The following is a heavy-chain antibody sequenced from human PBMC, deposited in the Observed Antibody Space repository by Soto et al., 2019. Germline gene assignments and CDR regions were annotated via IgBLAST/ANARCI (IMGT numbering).Heavy chain of an antibody. V-gene: IGHV3-33*01. D-gene: IGHD4-4*01. J-gene: IGHJ6*02. CDR3: ARDPGYSNYGYYGMDV. CDR2: IWYDGSNK. CDR1: GFTFSSYG. Sequence: GGSLRLSCAASGFTFSSYGMHWVRQAPGKGLEWVAVIWYDGSNKYYADSVKGRFTISRDNSKNTLYLQMNSLRAEDTAVYYCARDPGYSNYGYYGMDVWGQGTTVTVSS.